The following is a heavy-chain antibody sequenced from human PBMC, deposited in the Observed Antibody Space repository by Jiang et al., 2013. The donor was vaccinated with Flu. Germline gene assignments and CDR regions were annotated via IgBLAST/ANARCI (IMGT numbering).Heavy chain of an antibody. CDR2: ISYDENNK. Sequence: QLLESGGGVVQPGRSLRLSCAASGFTFSTNGMHWVRQAPGKGLEWVAVISYDENNKFYADSVKGRFTISRDNSKNTLYLQMNSLRAEDTAVYFCAKARGSICDSRGYCHPYYYYGVDVWGQGTTVTVSS. CDR3: AKARGSICDSRGYCHPYYYYGVDV. D-gene: IGHD3-22*01. V-gene: IGHV3-30*18. CDR1: GFTFSTNG. J-gene: IGHJ6*02.